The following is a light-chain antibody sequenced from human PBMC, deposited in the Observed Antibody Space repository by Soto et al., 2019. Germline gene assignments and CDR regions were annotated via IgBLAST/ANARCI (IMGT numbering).Light chain of an antibody. J-gene: IGKJ1*01. CDR1: QSVSNY. Sequence: EVVLTQSPGTLSLSPGERATLSCRASQSVSNYLAWYQQKPGQAPRLLIYGASTRATGIPDRFSGSGSGTDFTLTMSRLEPEDFAMYYCHQYNFTPWTFGQGTKVEI. CDR2: GAS. V-gene: IGKV3-20*01. CDR3: HQYNFTPWT.